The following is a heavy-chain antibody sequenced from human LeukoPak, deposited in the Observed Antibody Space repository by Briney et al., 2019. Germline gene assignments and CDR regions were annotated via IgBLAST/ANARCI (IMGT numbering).Heavy chain of an antibody. V-gene: IGHV1-69*04. J-gene: IGHJ4*02. Sequence: SVKVSCKASGGTFSSYAISWVRQAPGQGLEWMGRIIPILGIANYAQKFQGRVTITADKSTSTAYMELSSLRSEDTAVYYCARGGPDHYDSSGYYLNWGQGTLVTVSS. D-gene: IGHD3-22*01. CDR3: ARGGPDHYDSSGYYLN. CDR2: IIPILGIA. CDR1: GGTFSSYA.